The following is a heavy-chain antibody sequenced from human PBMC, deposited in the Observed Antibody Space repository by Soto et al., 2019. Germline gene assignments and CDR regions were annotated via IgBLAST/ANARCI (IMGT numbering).Heavy chain of an antibody. CDR1: GYTFTSYY. CDR2: INPSGGST. J-gene: IGHJ4*02. D-gene: IGHD3-10*01. Sequence: QVQLVQSGAEVKKPGASVKVSCKASGYTFTSYYMHWVRQAPGQGLEWMGIINPSGGSTSYAQKFQGRVTSTRDTSTSTVYMELSSLRSEDTAVYYCARSVIGGRGFAQEGTPDNPLDYWGQGTLVTVSS. CDR3: ARSVIGGRGFAQEGTPDNPLDY. V-gene: IGHV1-46*01.